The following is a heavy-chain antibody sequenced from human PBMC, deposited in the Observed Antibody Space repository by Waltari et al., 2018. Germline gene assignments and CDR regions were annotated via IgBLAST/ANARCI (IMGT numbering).Heavy chain of an antibody. CDR1: GYTFTAYF. Sequence: QVQLVQSGTEVTKPGASVEVSCQAFGYTFTAYFLHWVRQAPGQGLEWMGWLDPKTGYRNSAPRFQGRVTMTRDTSINTAYLKVTSLKSDDTAVYYCVRDVNDDPRGDYWGQGTLVTVSS. J-gene: IGHJ4*02. V-gene: IGHV1-2*02. CDR2: LDPKTGYR. CDR3: VRDVNDDPRGDY. D-gene: IGHD1-1*01.